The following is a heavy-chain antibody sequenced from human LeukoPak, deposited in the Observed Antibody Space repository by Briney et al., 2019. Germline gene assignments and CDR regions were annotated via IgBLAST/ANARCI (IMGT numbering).Heavy chain of an antibody. J-gene: IGHJ4*02. D-gene: IGHD3-22*01. CDR2: ISAYNGNT. CDR3: ARDTYFDTTPLDY. V-gene: IGHV1-18*01. Sequence: ASVKVSCKASGYTFTSYGISWVRQAPGQGLEWMGWISAYNGNTNYAQKLQGRVTLTTDKSTTTAYMELRSLGSDDTAVYYCARDTYFDTTPLDYWGQGTLVTVSS. CDR1: GYTFTSYG.